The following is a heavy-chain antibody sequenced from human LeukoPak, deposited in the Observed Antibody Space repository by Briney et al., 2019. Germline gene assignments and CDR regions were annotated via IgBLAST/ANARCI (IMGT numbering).Heavy chain of an antibody. CDR2: IYYSGTT. Sequence: PSQTLSLTCTVSGGSISSGAYYWSWIRQHPGKGLEWIGYIYYSGTTYYNPSLKSRVTISVDTSKNQFSLKLSSVTAADTAVYYCARSGARYCSGGSCYYPAYWGQGTLVTVSS. V-gene: IGHV4-31*03. J-gene: IGHJ4*02. CDR3: ARSGARYCSGGSCYYPAY. CDR1: GGSISSGAYY. D-gene: IGHD2-15*01.